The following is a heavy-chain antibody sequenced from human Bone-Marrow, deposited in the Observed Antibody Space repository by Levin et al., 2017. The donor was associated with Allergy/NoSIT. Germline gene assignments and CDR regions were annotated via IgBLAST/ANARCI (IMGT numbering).Heavy chain of an antibody. CDR1: GGSINNYY. J-gene: IGHJ6*03. V-gene: IGHV4-59*01. Sequence: SQTLSLTCIVSGGSINNYYWSWIRQSPGKGLEYIGYIYYRGSTNYNPSLASRATISADTSENQFSLKLNSVTAADTGAYYCARSRRGTAGVAGNPLYSYHYMGVWRKGTTVTVAS. D-gene: IGHD4-23*01. CDR2: IYYRGST. CDR3: ARSRRGTAGVAGNPLYSYHYMGV.